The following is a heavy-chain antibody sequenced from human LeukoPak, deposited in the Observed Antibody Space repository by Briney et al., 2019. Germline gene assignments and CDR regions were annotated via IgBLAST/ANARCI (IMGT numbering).Heavy chain of an antibody. CDR2: IRSKAYGGTT. CDR1: GFTFGDYA. Sequence: GGSLRPSCTASGFTFGDYAMSWVRQAPGKGLEWVGFIRSKAYGGTTEYAASVKGRFTISRDDSKSIAYLQMNSLKTEDTAVYYCTRVGYYYDSSGYGSLNWFDPWGQGTLVTVSS. D-gene: IGHD3-22*01. CDR3: TRVGYYYDSSGYGSLNWFDP. V-gene: IGHV3-49*04. J-gene: IGHJ5*02.